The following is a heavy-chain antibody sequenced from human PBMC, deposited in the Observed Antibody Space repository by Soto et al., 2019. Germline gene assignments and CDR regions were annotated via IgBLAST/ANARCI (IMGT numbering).Heavy chain of an antibody. D-gene: IGHD3-22*01. CDR3: ARDRYYYDSSDPDAFDI. CDR1: GGSVSLGSYY. Sequence: PSETLSLTCTVSGGSVSLGSYYWSWIRQPPGKGLEWIGYIYYSGSTNYNPSLKSRVTISVDTSKNQFSLKLSSVTAADTAVYYCARDRYYYDSSDPDAFDIWGQGTMVTVSS. CDR2: IYYSGST. V-gene: IGHV4-61*01. J-gene: IGHJ3*02.